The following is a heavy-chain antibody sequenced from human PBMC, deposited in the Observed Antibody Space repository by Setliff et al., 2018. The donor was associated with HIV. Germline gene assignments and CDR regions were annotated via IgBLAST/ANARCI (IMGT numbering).Heavy chain of an antibody. CDR2: INPGSGNT. V-gene: IGHV1-3*01. CDR1: GYTFSTYS. D-gene: IGHD2-8*01. CDR3: ARVYCTNGVCLDAFDT. J-gene: IGHJ3*02. Sequence: ASVKVSCKASGYTFSTYSIHWVRQAPGQRLEWMGWINPGSGNTQYSQRLQGRITITRDSSASTVYLELSSLRFEDTAVYYCARVYCTNGVCLDAFDTWGQGTMVTVS.